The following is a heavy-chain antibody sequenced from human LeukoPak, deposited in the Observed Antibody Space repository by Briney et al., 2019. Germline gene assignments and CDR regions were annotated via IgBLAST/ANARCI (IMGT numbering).Heavy chain of an antibody. CDR3: TTNSNYLRPLEY. Sequence: GGSLRLSCTASGFTFGDYAMSWVRQAPGKGLEWVGFIRSKTYGGTAEYAASVKGRFTISRDDSKTIAYLQMNSLKTEDTAVYYCTTNSNYLRPLEYWGQGTLVTVSS. D-gene: IGHD4-11*01. J-gene: IGHJ4*02. V-gene: IGHV3-49*04. CDR2: IRSKTYGGTA. CDR1: GFTFGDYA.